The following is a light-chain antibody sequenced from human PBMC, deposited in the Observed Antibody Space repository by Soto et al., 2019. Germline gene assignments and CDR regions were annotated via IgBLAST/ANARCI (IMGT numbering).Light chain of an antibody. CDR3: QSYDSSLSAYV. J-gene: IGLJ1*01. CDR1: SSNIGAGYD. V-gene: IGLV1-40*01. Sequence: QSVLKQPPSVYGAPGQRGTISCTGSSSNIGAGYDVHWYQQLPGTAPKLLIYGNSNRPSGVPDRFSGSKSGTSASLAITGLQAEXEADYYCQSYDSSLSAYVFGTGTKVTV. CDR2: GNS.